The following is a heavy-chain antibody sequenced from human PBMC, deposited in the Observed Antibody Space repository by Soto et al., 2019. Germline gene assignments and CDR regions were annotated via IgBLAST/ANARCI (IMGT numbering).Heavy chain of an antibody. CDR1: GYTLTTHG. Sequence: GASVKVSCKAFGYTLTTHGITWVRQAPGQGLEWMGWISAHSGYTNYAQNLQGRVTMTTDTSTSTAYMELRSLRSDDTAVYYCARDLTTSYDILTAYYRPEGAFEIWGQGTMVTVSS. J-gene: IGHJ3*02. CDR3: ARDLTTSYDILTAYYRPEGAFEI. CDR2: ISAHSGYT. D-gene: IGHD3-9*01. V-gene: IGHV1-18*01.